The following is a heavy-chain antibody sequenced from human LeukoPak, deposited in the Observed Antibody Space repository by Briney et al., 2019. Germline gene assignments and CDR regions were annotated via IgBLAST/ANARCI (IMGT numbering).Heavy chain of an antibody. V-gene: IGHV1-18*01. CDR3: ARDKAIGDY. Sequence: ASVTVSCKASGYTFTSYGISWVRQAPGQGLEWMGWISAYNGNTNYAQKLQGRVTMTTDTSTSTDYMALRSLRSDDTAVYYCARDKAIGDYWGQGTLVTVSS. CDR2: ISAYNGNT. J-gene: IGHJ4*02. D-gene: IGHD2-2*02. CDR1: GYTFTSYG.